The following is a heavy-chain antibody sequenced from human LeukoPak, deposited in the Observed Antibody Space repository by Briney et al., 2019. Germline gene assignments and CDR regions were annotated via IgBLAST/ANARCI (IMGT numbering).Heavy chain of an antibody. V-gene: IGHV4-34*01. CDR2: INHSGST. CDR1: GGSFSGYY. Sequence: SETLSLTCAVYGGSFSGYYWSWIRQPPGKGLEWSGEINHSGSTNYNPSLKSRVTISVDTSKNQFSLKLSSVPAADTAVYYCASTSSSWYDRYFDYWGQGTLVTVSS. CDR3: ASTSSSWYDRYFDY. D-gene: IGHD6-13*01. J-gene: IGHJ4*02.